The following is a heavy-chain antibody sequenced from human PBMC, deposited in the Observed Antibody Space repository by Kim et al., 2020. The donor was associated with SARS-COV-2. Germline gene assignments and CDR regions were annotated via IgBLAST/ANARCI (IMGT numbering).Heavy chain of an antibody. CDR2: INTSRGTT. Sequence: ASVKVSCKASGYSFTSYYMHWVRQAPGQGLEWMGIINTSRGTTSYAQKFQGRVTMTRDTSTSTAYMELSSLRSDDTAVYYCARNGGSSLYYFDYWGQGTLVTVSS. J-gene: IGHJ4*02. D-gene: IGHD1-26*01. V-gene: IGHV1-46*01. CDR1: GYSFTSYY. CDR3: ARNGGSSLYYFDY.